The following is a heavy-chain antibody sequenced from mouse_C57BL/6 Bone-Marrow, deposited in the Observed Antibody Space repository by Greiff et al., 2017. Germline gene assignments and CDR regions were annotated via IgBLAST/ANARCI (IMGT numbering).Heavy chain of an antibody. CDR3: AKKGGSNFAMDY. D-gene: IGHD2-5*01. CDR2: IWRGGST. CDR1: GFSLTSYG. Sequence: VQVVESGPGLVQPSQSLSITCTVSGFSLTSYGVHWVRQSPGKGLEWLGVIWRGGSTDYNAAFMSRLSITKDNSKSQVFFKMNSLQADDTAIYYCAKKGGSNFAMDYWGQGTSVTVSS. V-gene: IGHV2-5*01. J-gene: IGHJ4*01.